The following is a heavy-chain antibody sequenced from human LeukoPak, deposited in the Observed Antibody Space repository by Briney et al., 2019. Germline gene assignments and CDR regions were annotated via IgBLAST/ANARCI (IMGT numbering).Heavy chain of an antibody. D-gene: IGHD3-10*02. Sequence: GGSLRLSCVASGFTFTSSAMSWVRQAPGKGLEWVSVVGSTGGTTYYADSVKGRFTISRDNAKNTMILQMNNLRVEDTAVYYCAAVPGIIIAGYFASWGRGTLVAVSA. J-gene: IGHJ4*02. CDR1: GFTFTSSA. CDR2: VGSTGGTT. V-gene: IGHV3-23*01. CDR3: AAVPGIIIAGYFAS.